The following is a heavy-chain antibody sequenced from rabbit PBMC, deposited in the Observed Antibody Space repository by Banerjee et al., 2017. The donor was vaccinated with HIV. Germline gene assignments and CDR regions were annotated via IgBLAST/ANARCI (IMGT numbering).Heavy chain of an antibody. Sequence: QSLEESGGDLVKPGASLTLTCTASGFSFSSGYDMCWVRQAPGKGLEWIACIGAGSGNTYYASWAKGRFTISKTSSTTVTLQMTSLTAADTATYFCARGDGAYAGYAGYGYAYYFNLWGPGTLVTVS. CDR2: IGAGSGNT. V-gene: IGHV1S40*01. CDR3: ARGDGAYAGYAGYGYAYYFNL. D-gene: IGHD6-1*01. J-gene: IGHJ4*01. CDR1: GFSFSSGYD.